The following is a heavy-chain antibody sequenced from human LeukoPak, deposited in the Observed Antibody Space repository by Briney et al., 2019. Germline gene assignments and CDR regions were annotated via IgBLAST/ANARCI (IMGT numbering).Heavy chain of an antibody. Sequence: AETLSLTCAVYGGSFSGYYWSWIRQPPGKGLEWIGEINHSGSTNYNPSLKSRVTISVDTSKNQFSLKLSSVTAADTAVYYCARGGYYGSGNDFRFDPWGQGTLVTVSS. J-gene: IGHJ5*02. D-gene: IGHD3-10*01. CDR1: GGSFSGYY. V-gene: IGHV4-34*01. CDR2: INHSGST. CDR3: ARGGYYGSGNDFRFDP.